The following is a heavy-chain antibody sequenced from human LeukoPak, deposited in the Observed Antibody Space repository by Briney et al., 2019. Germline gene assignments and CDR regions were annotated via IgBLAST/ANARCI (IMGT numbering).Heavy chain of an antibody. J-gene: IGHJ6*03. CDR3: ASRKYYYYYMDV. Sequence: PSETLSLTCAVYGGSFSGYYWSWIRQPPGKGLEWIGEINHSGSTNYNPSPKSRVTISVDTSKNQFSLKLSSVTAADTAVYYCASRKYYYYYMDVWGKGTTVTVSS. V-gene: IGHV4-34*01. CDR2: INHSGST. CDR1: GGSFSGYY.